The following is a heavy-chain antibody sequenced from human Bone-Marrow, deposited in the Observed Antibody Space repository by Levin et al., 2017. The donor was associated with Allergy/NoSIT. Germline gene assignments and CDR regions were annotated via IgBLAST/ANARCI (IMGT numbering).Heavy chain of an antibody. Sequence: PGESLKISCQASGGRFSSYAISWVRQAPGQGLEWMGGIIPIFGTTFYAQKFQGRVTFTADEATNTAYMELTGLSSGDTALYFCARDGGGVGYCGGGNCDWHFDIWGRGTLVTVSA. CDR3: ARDGGGVGYCGGGNCDWHFDI. V-gene: IGHV1-69*01. CDR2: IIPIFGTT. CDR1: GGRFSSYA. D-gene: IGHD2-15*01. J-gene: IGHJ2*01.